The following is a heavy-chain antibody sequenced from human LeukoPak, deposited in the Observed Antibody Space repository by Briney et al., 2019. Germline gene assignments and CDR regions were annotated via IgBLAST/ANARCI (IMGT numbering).Heavy chain of an antibody. Sequence: GGSLRLSCAASGFTFSNYWMHWVRQAPGKGLVWVSRINSDGSSTSYADSVKGRFTISRGNAKNTLSLQMNSLRAEDTAVYYCARDYDFWSGFFDYWGQGTLVTVSS. CDR2: INSDGSST. CDR3: ARDYDFWSGFFDY. D-gene: IGHD3-3*01. V-gene: IGHV3-74*01. J-gene: IGHJ4*02. CDR1: GFTFSNYW.